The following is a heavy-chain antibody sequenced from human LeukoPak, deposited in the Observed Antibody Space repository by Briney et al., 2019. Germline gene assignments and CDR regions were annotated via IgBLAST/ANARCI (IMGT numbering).Heavy chain of an antibody. CDR3: ARPYYYGSGSYSVPAD. V-gene: IGHV3-48*01. J-gene: IGHJ4*02. Sequence: GGSLRLSCAASGLTFSSYSMNWVRQAPGKGLEWVSYISSSSSTIYYADSVKGRFTISRDNAKNSLYLQMNSLRAEDTAVYYCARPYYYGSGSYSVPADWGQGTLVTVSS. CDR2: ISSSSSTI. D-gene: IGHD3-10*01. CDR1: GLTFSSYS.